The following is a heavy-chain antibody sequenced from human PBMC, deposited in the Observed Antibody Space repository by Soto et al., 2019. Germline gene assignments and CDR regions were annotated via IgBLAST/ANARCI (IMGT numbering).Heavy chain of an antibody. V-gene: IGHV3-11*01. CDR2: ISSSGSTI. Sequence: GGSLRLSCAASGFTFSDYYMSWIRQAPGKGLEWVSYISSSGSTIYYADPVKGRFTISRDNAKNSLYLQMNSLRAEDTAVYYCARDQELPLDTPAIFDYWGQGTLVTVSS. D-gene: IGHD5-18*01. J-gene: IGHJ4*02. CDR1: GFTFSDYY. CDR3: ARDQELPLDTPAIFDY.